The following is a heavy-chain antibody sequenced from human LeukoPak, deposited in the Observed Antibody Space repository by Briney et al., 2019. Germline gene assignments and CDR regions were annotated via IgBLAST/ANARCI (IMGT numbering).Heavy chain of an antibody. CDR3: ARDAGNYYDSSGYYPFDY. J-gene: IGHJ4*02. V-gene: IGHV3-7*01. Sequence: RGSLRLSCAASGFSFSSYWMNWVRQAPGKGLEWVANIKRDGSEKYYVDSVKGRFTISRDNAKNSLYLQMNSLRAEDTAVYYCARDAGNYYDSSGYYPFDYWGQGTLVTVSS. CDR1: GFSFSSYW. D-gene: IGHD3-22*01. CDR2: IKRDGSEK.